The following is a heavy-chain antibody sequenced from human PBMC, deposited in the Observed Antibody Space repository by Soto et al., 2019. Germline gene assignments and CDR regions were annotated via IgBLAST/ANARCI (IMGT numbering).Heavy chain of an antibody. CDR1: GGSISSSDW. J-gene: IGHJ6*02. Sequence: WETLSLTCAVSGGSISSSDWWNWVRQPPGTGLEWIGEIYHSGSTHYNPSLRGRVSISVDKSKSQFSLKLTSVTAADTAVYYCARMGYCSGGRCYPAYYGMDVWGQGTTVTVSS. CDR2: IYHSGST. V-gene: IGHV4-4*02. D-gene: IGHD2-15*01. CDR3: ARMGYCSGGRCYPAYYGMDV.